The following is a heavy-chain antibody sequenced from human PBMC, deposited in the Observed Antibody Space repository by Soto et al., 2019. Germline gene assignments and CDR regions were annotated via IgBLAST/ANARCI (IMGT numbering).Heavy chain of an antibody. J-gene: IGHJ4*02. CDR3: TTSNYYESGTYPQAPFDY. CDR1: GFTFTNAW. D-gene: IGHD3-10*01. CDR2: IQSKTDGATT. V-gene: IGHV3-15*07. Sequence: EVHLLESGGGLVKPGGSLRLSCAASGFTFTNAWMTWIRQVPGKGLEWVGRIQSKTDGATTDHAAHVKGRFTISRDDSTITLYLDMNSLKTEDTALYYCTTSNYYESGTYPQAPFDYWGPGTLVTVSS.